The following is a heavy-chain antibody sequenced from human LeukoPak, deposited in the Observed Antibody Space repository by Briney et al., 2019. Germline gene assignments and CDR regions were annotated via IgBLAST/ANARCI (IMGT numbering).Heavy chain of an antibody. CDR2: IYYSGST. CDR3: ARGGPYYYDSSGYY. J-gene: IGHJ4*02. Sequence: SETLSLTCTVSGGSISSYYWSWIRQPPGKGLEWIGYIYYSGSTNYNPSLKSRVTISLDTSQNQFSLKLSSVTAADTAVHYCARGGPYYYDSSGYYWGQGTLVTVSS. D-gene: IGHD3-22*01. CDR1: GGSISSYY. V-gene: IGHV4-59*01.